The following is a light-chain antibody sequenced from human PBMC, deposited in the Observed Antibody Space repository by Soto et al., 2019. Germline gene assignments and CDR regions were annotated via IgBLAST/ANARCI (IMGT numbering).Light chain of an antibody. J-gene: IGLJ2*01. CDR1: SSDIGGYKY. V-gene: IGLV2-8*01. CDR2: EVN. CDR3: SADAGRNNVL. Sequence: QSALTQPPSASGSPGQSVTISCTGTSSDIGGYKYVYRYQQKSGKAPKLIIYEVNERPSGVPDRFSGSKSDKTASLTVSGLEAEDESDYYGSADAGRNNVLFGGGTKVTVL.